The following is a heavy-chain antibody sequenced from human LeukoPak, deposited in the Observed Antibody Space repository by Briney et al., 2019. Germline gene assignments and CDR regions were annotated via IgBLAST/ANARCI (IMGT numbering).Heavy chain of an antibody. CDR3: ARVFTSGVNYDAFDI. V-gene: IGHV4-30-2*05. Sequence: SQTLCLTCAVSGDSLSSGSYSWSWIRQPPGKGLEWLGYFYQRGSTYYNPSLKSRVIISVDTSKNHFSLKLNSVTAADTAVYYCARVFTSGVNYDAFDIWGQGPMVPVSS. CDR1: GDSLSSGSYS. D-gene: IGHD4-23*01. J-gene: IGHJ3*02. CDR2: FYQRGST.